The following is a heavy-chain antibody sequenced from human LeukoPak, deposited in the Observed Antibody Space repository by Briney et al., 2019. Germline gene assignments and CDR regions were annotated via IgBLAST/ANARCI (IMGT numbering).Heavy chain of an antibody. CDR3: ARDGGKYFNDAHFDY. D-gene: IGHD3-16*01. Sequence: SETLSLTCTVSGGFVSSGSYYWSWIRQPPGKGLEWIGYIYYSGSTNYNPSLKSRVTISVDTSKNQFSLKLSSVTAADTAVYYCARDGGKYFNDAHFDYWGQGTLVTVSS. J-gene: IGHJ4*02. CDR1: GGFVSSGSYY. V-gene: IGHV4-61*01. CDR2: IYYSGST.